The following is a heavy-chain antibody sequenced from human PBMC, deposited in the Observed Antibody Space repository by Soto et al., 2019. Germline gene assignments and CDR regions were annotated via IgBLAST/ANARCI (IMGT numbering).Heavy chain of an antibody. D-gene: IGHD1-26*01. J-gene: IGHJ4*02. Sequence: QVQLVESGGGVVQPGRSLRLSCAASGFTFSHYAMHWVRQAPGKGLEWVALMSYDGNNEYYADSVKGRFTISRDNSKNTLYLQMNSLRAEDTAVYYCAKDGSHNFDYWGQGTLVTVSS. CDR3: AKDGSHNFDY. CDR2: MSYDGNNE. V-gene: IGHV3-30*18. CDR1: GFTFSHYA.